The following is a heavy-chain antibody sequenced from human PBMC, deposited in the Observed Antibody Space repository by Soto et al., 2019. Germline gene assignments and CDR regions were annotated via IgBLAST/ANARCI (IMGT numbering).Heavy chain of an antibody. V-gene: IGHV4-61*01. CDR3: ARDPGVGLSARWFDP. CDR1: GGSLNNGNYY. CDR2: IYYSGST. D-gene: IGHD2-8*01. J-gene: IGHJ5*02. Sequence: QVHLQESGPGLLKPSETLTLTCTVSGGSLNNGNYYWSWLRQPPGKALEWIGHIYYSGSTSYNPSLKSRVIMSIDMSKSQFSLRLTSVTAADTAVYFCARDPGVGLSARWFDPWGQGALITVAS.